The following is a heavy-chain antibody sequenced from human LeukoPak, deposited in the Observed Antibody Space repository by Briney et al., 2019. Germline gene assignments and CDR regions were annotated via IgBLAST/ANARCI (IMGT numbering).Heavy chain of an antibody. CDR2: VYYSGST. CDR3: ARGPYYYGSGRNPNWFDP. Sequence: TSETLSLTCTVSGGSISSGDFYWSWIPQPPGKGLEWIAYVYYSGSTYYNPSLRSRITVSVDTSKNQFSLKLSSVTAADTAVYYCARGPYYYGSGRNPNWFDPWGQGTLVTVSS. J-gene: IGHJ5*02. D-gene: IGHD3-10*01. CDR1: GGSISSGDFY. V-gene: IGHV4-30-4*01.